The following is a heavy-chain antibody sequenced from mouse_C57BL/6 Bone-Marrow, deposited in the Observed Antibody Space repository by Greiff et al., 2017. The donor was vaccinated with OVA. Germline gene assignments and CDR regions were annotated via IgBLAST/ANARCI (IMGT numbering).Heavy chain of an antibody. D-gene: IGHD2-3*01. J-gene: IGHJ3*01. CDR2: ISNLAYSI. V-gene: IGHV5-15*01. CDR1: GFTFSDYG. CDR3: ASPDGYWAY. Sequence: EVKLMESGGGLVQPGGSLKLSCAASGFTFSDYGMAWVRQAPRKGPEWVAFISNLAYSIYYADTVTGRFTISRENAKNTLYLEMSSLRSEDTAMYYCASPDGYWAYWGQGTLVTVSA.